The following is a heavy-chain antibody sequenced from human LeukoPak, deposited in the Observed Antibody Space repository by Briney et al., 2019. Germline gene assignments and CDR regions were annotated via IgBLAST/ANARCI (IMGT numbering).Heavy chain of an antibody. D-gene: IGHD3-3*01. V-gene: IGHV3-7*01. CDR1: GFTFSSYW. Sequence: GGSLRLSCAASGFTFSSYWMSWVRQAPGKGLEWVANIKQDGSEKYYVDSVKGRFTISRDNAKNSLYLQMNSLRAEDTAVYYCARDRPDYDFWSGQQGYYFDYWGQGTLVTVSS. CDR3: ARDRPDYDFWSGQQGYYFDY. J-gene: IGHJ4*02. CDR2: IKQDGSEK.